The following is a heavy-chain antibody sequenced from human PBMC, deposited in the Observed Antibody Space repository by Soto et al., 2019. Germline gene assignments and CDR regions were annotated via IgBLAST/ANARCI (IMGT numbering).Heavy chain of an antibody. J-gene: IGHJ2*01. CDR1: GYTFTSYY. CDR3: ARDLSSGWYASARNWHFDL. D-gene: IGHD6-19*01. Sequence: QVQLVQSGAEVKKPGASVKVSCKASGYTFTSYYMHWVRQAPGQGLEWMGIINPSGGSTSYAQKFQGRVTMTREKSTSTVYMELSSLRSEDTAVYYCARDLSSGWYASARNWHFDLWGRGTLVTVSS. CDR2: INPSGGST. V-gene: IGHV1-46*01.